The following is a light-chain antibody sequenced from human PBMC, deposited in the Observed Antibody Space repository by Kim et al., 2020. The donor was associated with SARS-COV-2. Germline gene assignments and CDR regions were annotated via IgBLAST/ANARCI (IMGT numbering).Light chain of an antibody. J-gene: IGKJ4*01. Sequence: VSPAERAPLACSASQSVSSNLAWYQQKPGHAPRLLIYGASPRATGIPARFSGSGAGTAFTLTISSLQSEDFAVYYCQQYNNWPLDFGGGTKVDIK. CDR2: GAS. V-gene: IGKV3-15*01. CDR1: QSVSSN. CDR3: QQYNNWPLD.